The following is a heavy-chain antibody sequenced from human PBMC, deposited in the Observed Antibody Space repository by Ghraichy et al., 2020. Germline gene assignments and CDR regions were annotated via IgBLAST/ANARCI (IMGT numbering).Heavy chain of an antibody. D-gene: IGHD2-21*01. V-gene: IGHV3-53*01. CDR1: GFDFSINR. CDR3: ARDLWAFDI. Sequence: GGSLRLSCVGSGFDFSINRMSWVRQAPGKGLEWVSAIYSGGTTDYADSVKGRFTFSRDNYKNTVYLQMNSLRVDDTAVYYCARDLWAFDIWGQRTLVTVSS. CDR2: IYSGGTT. J-gene: IGHJ3*02.